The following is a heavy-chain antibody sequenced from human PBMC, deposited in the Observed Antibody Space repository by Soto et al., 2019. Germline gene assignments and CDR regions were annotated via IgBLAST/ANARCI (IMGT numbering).Heavy chain of an antibody. D-gene: IGHD6-13*01. CDR2: ISGSGGST. J-gene: IGHJ4*02. V-gene: IGHV3-23*01. CDR3: AKDLIAAAAGTMRRGYYFDY. Sequence: PGGSLRLSCAASGFTFSSYAMSWVRQAPGKGLEWVSAISGSGGSTYYADSVKGRFTISRDNSKNTLYLQMNSLRAEDTAVYYCAKDLIAAAAGTMRRGYYFDYWGQGTLVTVSS. CDR1: GFTFSSYA.